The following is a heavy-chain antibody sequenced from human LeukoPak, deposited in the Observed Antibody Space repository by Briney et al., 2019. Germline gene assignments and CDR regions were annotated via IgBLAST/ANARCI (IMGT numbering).Heavy chain of an antibody. CDR2: TYYTGST. CDR1: GGSISGYY. CDR3: ARRGPVDVGADAFDI. D-gene: IGHD5-12*01. Sequence: SSETLSLTCTVSGGSISGYYWNWIRQPPGKGLEWIGYTYYTGSTNYNPSLQSRVTISVDTSKNQFSLTLSSVTAADTAVYFCARRGPVDVGADAFDIWGQGTMVAVSS. J-gene: IGHJ3*02. V-gene: IGHV4-59*08.